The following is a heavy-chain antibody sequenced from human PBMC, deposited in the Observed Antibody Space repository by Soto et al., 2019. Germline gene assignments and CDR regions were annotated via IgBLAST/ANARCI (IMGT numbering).Heavy chain of an antibody. V-gene: IGHV1-69*13. CDR3: ARGVHSDSSCYCYFY. Sequence: SVNSSCKDSGGTFNKYAISWVRQAPGQGLEWMGGIIPMFGTANYAQKFQGRVTLTADESTSTAYMELRSLRSEDTAVYYCARGVHSDSSCYCYFYWGRGTLV. CDR1: GGTFNKYA. D-gene: IGHD3-22*01. J-gene: IGHJ4*02. CDR2: IIPMFGTA.